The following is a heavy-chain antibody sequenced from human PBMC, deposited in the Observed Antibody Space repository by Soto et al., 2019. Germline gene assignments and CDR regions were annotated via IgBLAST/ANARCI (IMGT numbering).Heavy chain of an antibody. J-gene: IGHJ5*02. CDR1: GFTLSDHY. D-gene: IGHD3-22*01. CDR2: IKNKDRAYTR. CDR3: ARARSGYPIDL. V-gene: IGHV3-72*01. Sequence: GGSLRLSCAASGFTLSDHYMDWVRQAPGKGLEWVSRIKNKDRAYTREYAASVEGRFTISRDDSKNSVYLQMNSLKTEDTAMYYCARARSGYPIDLWGQGTLVTVSS.